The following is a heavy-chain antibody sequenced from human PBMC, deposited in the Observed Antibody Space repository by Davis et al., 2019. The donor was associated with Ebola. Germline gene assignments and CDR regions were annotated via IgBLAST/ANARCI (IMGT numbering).Heavy chain of an antibody. CDR3: ARDYSWIQLWLGAFDI. J-gene: IGHJ3*02. V-gene: IGHV3-30*03. CDR1: GFTFSSYG. Sequence: GGSLRLSCAASGFTFSSYGMHWVRQAPGKGLEWVALISFDGSNKYYADSVKGRFTISRDNAKNSLYLQMNSLRDEDTAVYYCARDYSWIQLWLGAFDIWGQGTMVTVSS. CDR2: ISFDGSNK. D-gene: IGHD5-18*01.